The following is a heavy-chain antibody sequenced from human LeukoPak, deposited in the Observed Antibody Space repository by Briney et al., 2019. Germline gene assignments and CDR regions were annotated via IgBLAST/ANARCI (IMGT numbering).Heavy chain of an antibody. CDR3: ATGPSYGSGRPFPYYFDY. CDR2: FDPEDGET. CDR1: GYTLTELS. D-gene: IGHD3-10*01. Sequence: VASVKVSCKVSGYTLTELSMHWVRQAPGKGLEWMGGFDPEDGETIYAQKFQGRVTMTEDTSTDTAYMELSSLRSEDTAVYYCATGPSYGSGRPFPYYFDYWGQGTLVTVSS. V-gene: IGHV1-24*01. J-gene: IGHJ4*02.